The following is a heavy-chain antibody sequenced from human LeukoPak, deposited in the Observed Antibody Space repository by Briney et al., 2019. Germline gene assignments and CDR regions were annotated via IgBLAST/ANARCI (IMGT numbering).Heavy chain of an antibody. V-gene: IGHV3-23*01. D-gene: IGHD3-16*01. CDR2: ISGSGGNT. Sequence: PGGSLGLSCAASGFTFSSYGMGWVRQAPGKGLEWVSAISGSGGNTYYADSVKGRVTISRGNSKNTLYLQMNSLRAEDTAVYYCAKGAAWGFYYMDVWGKGTTVTVSS. J-gene: IGHJ6*03. CDR1: GFTFSSYG. CDR3: AKGAAWGFYYMDV.